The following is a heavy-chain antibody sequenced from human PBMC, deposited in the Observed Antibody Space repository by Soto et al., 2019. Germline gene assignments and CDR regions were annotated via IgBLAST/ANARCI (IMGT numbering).Heavy chain of an antibody. CDR2: NHYDGAT. CDR1: GVSISRGGSY. D-gene: IGHD1-26*01. Sequence: QVQLQESGPGLVKPSETLSLTCTVSGVSISRGGSYWTWIRQHPGKGLEWIGSNHYDGATFFNPSLESRLSISADTSKNQFYLTLTSVTAADTAVYFCARAVVGAQSPTDYWGQGTLVTVSS. V-gene: IGHV4-31*03. CDR3: ARAVVGAQSPTDY. J-gene: IGHJ4*02.